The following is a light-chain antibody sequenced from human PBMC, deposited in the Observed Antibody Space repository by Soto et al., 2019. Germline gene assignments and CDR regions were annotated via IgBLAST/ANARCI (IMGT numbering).Light chain of an antibody. J-gene: IGKJ1*01. CDR2: KAS. CDR3: QQYDVYST. CDR1: RSISSW. Sequence: DIQMTQSPSTLSASVGGTVTVTCRTSRSISSWLAWYQQKPGIAPKLLIYKASTLQSGVPSRFSGSGYVTDFTLTISRLQPDDSATYYCQQYDVYSTFGQGTKVDNK. V-gene: IGKV1-5*03.